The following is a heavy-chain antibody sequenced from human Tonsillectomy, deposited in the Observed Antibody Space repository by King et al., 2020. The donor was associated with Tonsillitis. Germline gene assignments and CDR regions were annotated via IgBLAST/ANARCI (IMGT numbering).Heavy chain of an antibody. CDR1: GFTFSSSG. Sequence: QLVQSGGGVVQPGWSLRLSCAASGFTFSSSGIHWVRQAPGKGLEWVAVISHDGSDKYYADSVKGRFTISRDNSKDTLYLQMNSMRAEDTAVYYCAKDGSSEFDYWGQGTLVTVSS. V-gene: IGHV3-30*18. CDR3: AKDGSSEFDY. J-gene: IGHJ4*02. CDR2: ISHDGSDK.